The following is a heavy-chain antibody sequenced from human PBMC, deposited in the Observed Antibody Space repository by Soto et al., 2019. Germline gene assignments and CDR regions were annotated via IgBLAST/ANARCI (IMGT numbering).Heavy chain of an antibody. D-gene: IGHD2-2*01. J-gene: IGHJ5*02. V-gene: IGHV4-34*01. CDR3: AREDVARGYCSSTCWPNRWFDP. CDR2: INHSGST. CDR1: GGSFSGYY. Sequence: QVQLQQWGAGLLKPSETLSLTCAVYGGSFSGYYWSWIRQPPGKGLEWIGEINHSGSTNYNPSLKSRVTISVDTTKTQCSPKLSSVTAADTAVYYCAREDVARGYCSSTCWPNRWFDPWGQGTLVTVSS.